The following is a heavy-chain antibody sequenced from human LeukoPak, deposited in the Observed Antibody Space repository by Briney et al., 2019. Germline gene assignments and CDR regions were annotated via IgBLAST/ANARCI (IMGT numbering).Heavy chain of an antibody. CDR3: ASHSSSWSPYYFDY. V-gene: IGHV4-4*07. D-gene: IGHD6-13*01. Sequence: SETLSLTCTVSGGSISSYYWSWIRQPAGKGLEWTGRIYTSGSTNYNPSLKSRVTMSVDTSKNQFSLKLSSVTAADTAVYYCASHSSSWSPYYFDYWGQGTLVTVSS. J-gene: IGHJ4*02. CDR1: GGSISSYY. CDR2: IYTSGST.